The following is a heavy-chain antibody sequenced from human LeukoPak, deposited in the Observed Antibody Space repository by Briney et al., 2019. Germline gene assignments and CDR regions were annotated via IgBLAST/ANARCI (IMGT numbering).Heavy chain of an antibody. CDR3: ARGHTAVTRHFDF. Sequence: GGSLRLSCAASGFTFSSYSMNWVRQAPGKGLEWISSISSSSSYIYYADSVKGRFTISRDNAKNSLYLQMNSLRAEDTAVYYCARGHTAVTRHFDFWGQGTLVTVSS. J-gene: IGHJ4*02. V-gene: IGHV3-21*01. D-gene: IGHD4-17*01. CDR1: GFTFSSYS. CDR2: ISSSSSYI.